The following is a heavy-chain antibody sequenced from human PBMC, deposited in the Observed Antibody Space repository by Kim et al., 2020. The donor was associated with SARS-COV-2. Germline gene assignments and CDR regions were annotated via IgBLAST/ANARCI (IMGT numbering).Heavy chain of an antibody. J-gene: IGHJ5*02. Sequence: SETLSLTCTVSGGSISSGGYYWSWIRQHPGKGLEWIGYVYYSGSTYYNPSLKSRVTISVDTSKNQFSLKLSSVTAADTAVYYCARGPYYDSSGNVGWCDPWGQETLVAVSS. CDR3: ARGPYYDSSGNVGWCDP. CDR2: VYYSGST. V-gene: IGHV4-31*03. D-gene: IGHD3-22*01. CDR1: GGSISSGGYY.